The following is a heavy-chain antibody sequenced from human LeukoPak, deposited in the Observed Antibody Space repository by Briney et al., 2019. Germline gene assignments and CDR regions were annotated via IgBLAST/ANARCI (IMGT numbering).Heavy chain of an antibody. CDR3: ARGYSYAYDGFDN. J-gene: IGHJ3*02. V-gene: IGHV3-23*01. Sequence: PGGSLRLSCAASGFTFSTYVMSWVRQAPGKGLEWVSAISGSGDSTFYADSVKGRFTISRDNSKNTLYLQMNSLRAEDTAVYYCARGYSYAYDGFDNWGQGTMVTVSS. CDR1: GFTFSTYV. D-gene: IGHD5-18*01. CDR2: ISGSGDST.